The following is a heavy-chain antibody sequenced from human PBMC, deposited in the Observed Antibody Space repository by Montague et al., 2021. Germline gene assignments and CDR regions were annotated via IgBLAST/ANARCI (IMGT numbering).Heavy chain of an antibody. D-gene: IGHD2-15*01. CDR3: ARRGGYCGGGRGDTFDY. Sequence: TLSLTCSVSGGSISSGGFYWSWIRRHPGKGPEWIGSIYDSGSTNYNPSLKSRLTLSRDTSKNQVPLRLTSVTAADTAVYYCARRGGYCGGGRGDTFDYWGQGTLVTVSS. CDR1: GGSISSGGFY. V-gene: IGHV4-31*03. CDR2: IYDSGST. J-gene: IGHJ4*02.